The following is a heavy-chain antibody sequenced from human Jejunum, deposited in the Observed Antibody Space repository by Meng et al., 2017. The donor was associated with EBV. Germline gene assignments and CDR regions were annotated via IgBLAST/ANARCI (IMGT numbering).Heavy chain of an antibody. CDR2: VYYSGTT. J-gene: IGHJ4*02. Sequence: HVQPQEPRLGLVEPSETLSPTGTGPGDAVSSGSHYWGWIRQPPGKRLEWIGYVYYSGTTNYTPSLKSRVTMSVDTSKNQFSLNLTSVTAANTAMYYCARDLYSHSSAGFDFWGRGTLVTVSS. V-gene: IGHV4-61*01. D-gene: IGHD6-6*01. CDR3: ARDLYSHSSAGFDF. CDR1: GDAVSSGSHY.